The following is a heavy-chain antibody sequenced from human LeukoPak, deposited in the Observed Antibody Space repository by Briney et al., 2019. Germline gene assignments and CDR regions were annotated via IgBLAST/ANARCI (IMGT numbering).Heavy chain of an antibody. J-gene: IGHJ4*02. V-gene: IGHV3-21*01. CDR2: ISSSSSYI. CDR1: GFTFSSYS. CDR3: ARSSPTVTTLDFDY. Sequence: GGSLRLSCEASGFTFSSYSMNWVRQAPGKGLEWVSSISSSSSYIYYADSVKGRFTISRDNAKNSLYPQMNSLRAEDTAVYYCARSSPTVTTLDFDYWGQGTLVTVSS. D-gene: IGHD4-17*01.